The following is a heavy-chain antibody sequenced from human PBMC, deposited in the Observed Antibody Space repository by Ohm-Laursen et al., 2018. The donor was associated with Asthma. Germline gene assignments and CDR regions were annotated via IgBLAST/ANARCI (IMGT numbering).Heavy chain of an antibody. CDR2: IDPSDSYT. Sequence: GESLKISCKASGYSFTSYWISWVRQMPGKGLEWMGRIDPSDSYTNYSPSFRGHVTISADKPISTAYLQWSGLKASDAAMYYCASPLVSSGHYYYGMDVWGQGTTVTVSS. J-gene: IGHJ6*02. CDR3: ASPLVSSGHYYYGMDV. CDR1: GYSFTSYW. D-gene: IGHD3-22*01. V-gene: IGHV5-10-1*01.